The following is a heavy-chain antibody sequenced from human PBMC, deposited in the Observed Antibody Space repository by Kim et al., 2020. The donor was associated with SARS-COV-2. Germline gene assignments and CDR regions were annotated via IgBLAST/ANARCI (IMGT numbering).Heavy chain of an antibody. CDR2: INGDGSST. CDR3: TRDRAGDRDCMDV. J-gene: IGHJ6*02. Sequence: GGSLRLSCAASGFTFSTYWMHWARQVPGKGLLWVSRINGDGSSTSYADSVKGRFTISRDNAKNTLYLQMNSLRAEDTAVYYCTRDRAGDRDCMDVWGQGTTVTVSS. CDR1: GFTFSTYW. D-gene: IGHD7-27*01. V-gene: IGHV3-74*01.